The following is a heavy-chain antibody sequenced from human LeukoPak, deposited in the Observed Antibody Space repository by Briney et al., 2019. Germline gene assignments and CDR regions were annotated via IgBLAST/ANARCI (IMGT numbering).Heavy chain of an antibody. CDR1: GYTFTSYG. V-gene: IGHV1-18*01. J-gene: IGHJ5*02. CDR3: ARTGYCSGGSCGRDWFDP. D-gene: IGHD2-15*01. CDR2: ISAYNGNT. Sequence: ASVKVSCKASGYTFTSYGISWVRQAPGQGLEWMGWISAYNGNTNYAQKLQGRVTMTTYTSTSTAYMELRSLRSDDTAVYYCARTGYCSGGSCGRDWFDPWGQGTLVTVSS.